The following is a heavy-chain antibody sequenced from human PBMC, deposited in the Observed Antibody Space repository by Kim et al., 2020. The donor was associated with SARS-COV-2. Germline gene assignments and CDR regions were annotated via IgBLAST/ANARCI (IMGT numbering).Heavy chain of an antibody. CDR2: ISWNSGSI. D-gene: IGHD3-22*01. CDR1: GFTFDDYA. Sequence: GGSLRLSCAASGFTFDDYAMHWVRQAPGKGLEWVSGISWNSGSIGYADSVKGRFTISRDNAKNSLYLQMNSLRAEDTALYYCAKDKGGGYYDSSGFDYWGQGTLVTVSS. V-gene: IGHV3-9*01. CDR3: AKDKGGGYYDSSGFDY. J-gene: IGHJ4*02.